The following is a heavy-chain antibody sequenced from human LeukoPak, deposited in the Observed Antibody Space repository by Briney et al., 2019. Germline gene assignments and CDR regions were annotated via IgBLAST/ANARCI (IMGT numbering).Heavy chain of an antibody. D-gene: IGHD1-14*01. CDR1: EFSFSNFA. Sequence: GGSLRLSCAASEFSFSNFAMAWVRQAPGKGLEWVSSMTGNGATSWYAGSVRGRFTISRDNSKSTLYLQMNNLRPDDTAVYYCAKMPGHPVMAYRIGSWGQGTLVIVSS. CDR2: MTGNGATS. CDR3: AKMPGHPVMAYRIGS. V-gene: IGHV3-23*01. J-gene: IGHJ4*02.